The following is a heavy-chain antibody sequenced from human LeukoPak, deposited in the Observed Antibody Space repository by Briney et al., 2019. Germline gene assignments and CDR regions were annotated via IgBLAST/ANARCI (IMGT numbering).Heavy chain of an antibody. D-gene: IGHD4-17*01. CDR3: ARDRRNYGDYAPFDY. CDR1: GDSVSSNSAT. J-gene: IGHJ4*02. CDR2: TYYMSKWYN. Sequence: SQTLSLTCAISGDSVSSNSATWNWLRHSPSRGLEWLGRTYYMSKWYNDYAVSVKSRITINPDTSKNQFSLQLNSVTPEDTAVYYCARDRRNYGDYAPFDYWGQGTLVTVSS. V-gene: IGHV6-1*01.